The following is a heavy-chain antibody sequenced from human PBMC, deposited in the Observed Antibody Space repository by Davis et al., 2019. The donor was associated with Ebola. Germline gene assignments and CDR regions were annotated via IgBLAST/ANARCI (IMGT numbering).Heavy chain of an antibody. J-gene: IGHJ4*02. Sequence: GSLRLSCTDSVITFSSYAMTWIRQPPEKGLEWIGYMYYGGSIIYNPSLKSRVTMSVDTSKKQFSLRLRSVTAADTAVYYCARARGWYGEYDYWGQGTLVTVSS. CDR1: VITFSSYA. D-gene: IGHD6-19*01. CDR3: ARARGWYGEYDY. CDR2: MYYGGSI. V-gene: IGHV4-59*01.